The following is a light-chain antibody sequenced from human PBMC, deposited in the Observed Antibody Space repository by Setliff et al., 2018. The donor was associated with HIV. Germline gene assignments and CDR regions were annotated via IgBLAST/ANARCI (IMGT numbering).Light chain of an antibody. Sequence: TLSVSPGERATLSCRASQSVSSNLAWYQQKPGQAPRLLIYGASTRATGIPAGFSGSGSGTEFTLTISSLQSEDFAVYYCQQYNNWPPWTFGQGTKVDMK. CDR3: QQYNNWPPWT. CDR1: QSVSSN. V-gene: IGKV3-15*01. CDR2: GAS. J-gene: IGKJ1*01.